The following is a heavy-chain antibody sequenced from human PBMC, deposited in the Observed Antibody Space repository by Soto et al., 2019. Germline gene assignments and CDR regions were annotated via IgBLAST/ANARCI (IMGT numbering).Heavy chain of an antibody. CDR1: GDSISSGGW. J-gene: IGHJ4*02. D-gene: IGHD5-12*01. CDR2: IYHSGST. Sequence: QVQLQESGPGVVKPSGTLSLTCAVSGDSISSGGWWSWVRQPPGKGLEWIGEIYHSGSTNYNPSLKSRVTILVDMSKNHFSLNLNSVNVADTAIYYCAKDVRNGYNLFYWGQGTRVTVSS. CDR3: AKDVRNGYNLFY. V-gene: IGHV4-4*02.